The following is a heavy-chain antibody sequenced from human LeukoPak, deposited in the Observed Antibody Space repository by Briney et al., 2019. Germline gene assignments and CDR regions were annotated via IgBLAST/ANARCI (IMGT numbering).Heavy chain of an antibody. Sequence: SETLSLTCTVSGGSISSYYWSWIRQPPGKGLEWIGYIYYSGSTNYNPSLKSRVTISVDTSKNQFSLKLSSVTAADTAVYYCARDGYYYDSSGYPRDAFDIWGQGTMVTVSS. D-gene: IGHD3-22*01. CDR1: GGSISSYY. CDR2: IYYSGST. J-gene: IGHJ3*02. CDR3: ARDGYYYDSSGYPRDAFDI. V-gene: IGHV4-59*12.